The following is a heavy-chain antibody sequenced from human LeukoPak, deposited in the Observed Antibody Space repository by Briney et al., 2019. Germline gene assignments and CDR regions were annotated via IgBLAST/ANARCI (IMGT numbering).Heavy chain of an antibody. D-gene: IGHD4-17*01. V-gene: IGHV3-7*01. CDR2: IKQDGSEK. J-gene: IGHJ4*02. CDR1: GFTFSSSW. CDR3: ARDRDYAFDY. Sequence: GGSLRLSCAASGFTFSSSWMSWVRQAPGKGLEWVANIKQDGSEKYYVDSVKGRFTISRDNAKNSLYLQMNSLRAEDTAVYYCARDRDYAFDYWGQGTLVTVSS.